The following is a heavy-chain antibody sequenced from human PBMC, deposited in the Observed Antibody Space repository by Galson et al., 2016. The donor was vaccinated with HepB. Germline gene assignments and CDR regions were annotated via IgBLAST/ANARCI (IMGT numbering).Heavy chain of an antibody. CDR2: VYPDDSDT. CDR1: GYKFSNYW. Sequence: QSGAEVKKPGESLKISCRGSGYKFSNYWIGWVRQLPGKGLEWMGIVYPDDSDTTYSPSFQGQVTVSVDKSINTAYLQWNSLKASDTGIYYCARHIIHTKYFDPWGQGTPVTVSS. V-gene: IGHV5-51*01. J-gene: IGHJ5*02. CDR3: ARHIIHTKYFDP. D-gene: IGHD3-10*01.